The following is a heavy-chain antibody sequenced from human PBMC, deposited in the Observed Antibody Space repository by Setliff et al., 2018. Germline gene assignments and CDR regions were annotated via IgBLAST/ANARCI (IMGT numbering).Heavy chain of an antibody. CDR1: GYSISSGNY. CDR2: IYYSGST. D-gene: IGHD3-3*01. CDR3: ARRTEYYNFWSGYYDY. Sequence: SETLSLTCAVSGYSISSGNYWGWIRQPPGKGLEWIGSIYYSGSTYYNPSLKSRVTISVDTSKNQFSLKLSSVTAADTAVYYCARRTEYYNFWSGYYDYWGQGTLVTVPS. J-gene: IGHJ4*02. V-gene: IGHV4-38-2*01.